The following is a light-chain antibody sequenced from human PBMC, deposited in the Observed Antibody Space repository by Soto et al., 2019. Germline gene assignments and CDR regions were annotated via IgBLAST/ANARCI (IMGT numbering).Light chain of an antibody. J-gene: IGLJ3*02. CDR1: SSDVGIYSL. CDR3: CAYVGGSTWV. Sequence: QSVLTQPASVSGSPGQSVTISCTGTSSDVGIYSLFSCYQQHPGKAPEVLIYEGSKRPSGVSNRFSGSESGNTASLTIAGLQAEDEADYYCCAYVGGSTWVFGGGTKVTVL. CDR2: EGS. V-gene: IGLV2-23*01.